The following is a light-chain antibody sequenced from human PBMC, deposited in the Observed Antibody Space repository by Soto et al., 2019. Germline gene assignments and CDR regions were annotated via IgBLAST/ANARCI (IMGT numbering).Light chain of an antibody. J-gene: IGKJ5*01. CDR3: QQSYGTPIT. V-gene: IGKV1-5*01. CDR2: DAS. Sequence: IQSTQSPSTLSAPVGDRVTITCRASQSISSWLAWYQQKPGKAPKLLIYDASNLQSGVPSRFSGSVSGTEFTLTISSLQPEDFATYYCQQSYGTPITFGQGTRLETK. CDR1: QSISSW.